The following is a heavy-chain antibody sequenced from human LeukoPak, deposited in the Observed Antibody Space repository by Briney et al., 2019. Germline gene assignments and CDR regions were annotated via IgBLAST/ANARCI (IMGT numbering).Heavy chain of an antibody. CDR3: VRATYHSGWKPFDY. CDR2: ISGDGSVT. V-gene: IGHV3-74*01. D-gene: IGHD6-19*01. Sequence: GGSLRLSCAASGFTFSSSWMHWVRQAPGKGLVWVSRISGDGSVTTYADSVKGRFTISRDNANNTLSLQMNSLRAEDTALYYCVRATYHSGWKPFDYWGQGTLVTVSS. CDR1: GFTFSSSW. J-gene: IGHJ4*02.